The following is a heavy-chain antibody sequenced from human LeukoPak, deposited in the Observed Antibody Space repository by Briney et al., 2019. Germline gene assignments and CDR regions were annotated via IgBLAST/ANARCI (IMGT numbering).Heavy chain of an antibody. V-gene: IGHV4-34*01. CDR3: ARDAGNSSGHYDILTGFPRGAFDI. J-gene: IGHJ3*02. CDR1: GGSFSGYY. Sequence: PSETLSLTCAVYGGSFSGYYWSWIRQPPGKGLEWIGEINHSGSTNYNPSLKSRVTISVDTSKNQFSLKLSSVTAADTAVYYCARDAGNSSGHYDILTGFPRGAFDIWGQGTMVTVSS. CDR2: INHSGST. D-gene: IGHD3-9*01.